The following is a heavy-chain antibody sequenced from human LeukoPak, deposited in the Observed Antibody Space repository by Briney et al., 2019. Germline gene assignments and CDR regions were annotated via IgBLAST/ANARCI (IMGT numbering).Heavy chain of an antibody. CDR1: GGSISSSN. V-gene: IGHV3-23*01. J-gene: IGHJ4*02. Sequence: GTLSLTCAVSGGSISSSNWWSWVRQAPGKGLEWVSVIRGDGSSTYYADSMKGRFTISRDNSKNTLYLQMNSLRAEDTAVYYCAAHRYSGIYPYYFDYWGQGALVTVSS. D-gene: IGHD1-26*01. CDR2: IRGDGSST. CDR3: AAHRYSGIYPYYFDY.